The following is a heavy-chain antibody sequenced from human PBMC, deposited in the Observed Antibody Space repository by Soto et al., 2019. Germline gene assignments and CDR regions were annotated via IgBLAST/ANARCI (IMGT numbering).Heavy chain of an antibody. CDR3: AKSLSGLFSLGDFNY. J-gene: IGHJ4*02. CDR2: ITASGGTT. Sequence: PGGSLRLSCAASGFTFSSYSMSWVRQAPGKGLEWVSHITASGGTTYYADSVKGRFTISRDSSRNTLYLQMYSLRAEDTAIYYCAKSLSGLFSLGDFNYWGQGALVTVSS. V-gene: IGHV3-23*01. D-gene: IGHD1-1*01. CDR1: GFTFSSYS.